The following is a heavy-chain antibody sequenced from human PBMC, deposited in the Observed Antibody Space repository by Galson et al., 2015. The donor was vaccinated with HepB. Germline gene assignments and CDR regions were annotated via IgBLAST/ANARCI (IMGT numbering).Heavy chain of an antibody. J-gene: IGHJ6*02. V-gene: IGHV5-51*01. D-gene: IGHD3-9*01. CDR2: IYPGDSDT. CDR1: GYSFTNHW. Sequence: QSGAEVKEPGESLKISCKGSGYSFTNHWIGWVRQMPGKGLEWMGIIYPGDSDTRYNPSFGGQVAISADKSISTAYLQWSTLKASDTAIYYCARHVHTIITPSAMDVWGQGTTVTVSS. CDR3: ARHVHTIITPSAMDV.